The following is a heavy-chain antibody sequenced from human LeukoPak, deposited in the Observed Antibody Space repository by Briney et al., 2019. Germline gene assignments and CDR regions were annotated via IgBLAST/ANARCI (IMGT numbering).Heavy chain of an antibody. CDR1: GYTFTGYY. Sequence: ASVKVSCKASGYTFTGYYMHWVRQAPGQGLEWMGWINPNSGGTNYAQKFQGRVTMTRDTSISTAYMELSRLRSDDTAVYYCARRRAAASNWFDPWGQGTLVTVSS. V-gene: IGHV1-2*02. D-gene: IGHD6-13*01. CDR2: INPNSGGT. J-gene: IGHJ5*02. CDR3: ARRRAAASNWFDP.